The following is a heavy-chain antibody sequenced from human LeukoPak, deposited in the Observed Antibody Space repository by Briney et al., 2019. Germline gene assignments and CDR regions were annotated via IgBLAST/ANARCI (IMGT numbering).Heavy chain of an antibody. CDR2: INPSGGST. CDR3: ARSYYDFWSGYYMSSYFDY. Sequence: GASVKVSCKASGYTFTSYYMHWVRQAPGQGLEWMGIINPSGGSTSYAQKFQGRVTMTRDTSTSTVYMELSSLRSEDTAVYYCARSYYDFWSGYYMSSYFDYWGQGTLVTVSS. CDR1: GYTFTSYY. J-gene: IGHJ4*02. V-gene: IGHV1-46*01. D-gene: IGHD3-3*01.